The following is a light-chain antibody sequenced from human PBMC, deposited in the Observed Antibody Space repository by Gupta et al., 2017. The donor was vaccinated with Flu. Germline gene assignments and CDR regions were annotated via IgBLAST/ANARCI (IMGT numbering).Light chain of an antibody. CDR1: QSVSSSY. Sequence: EIVLTQSPGTLSLSPGERATLSCRAIQSVSSSYLAWYQQKPGQAPRLLIYGASTRATGIPDRFSGSGSGTDFTLTISRLEPEDSAVYYCQQYGTSPLTFGGGTKVEIK. V-gene: IGKV3-20*01. J-gene: IGKJ4*01. CDR2: GAS. CDR3: QQYGTSPLT.